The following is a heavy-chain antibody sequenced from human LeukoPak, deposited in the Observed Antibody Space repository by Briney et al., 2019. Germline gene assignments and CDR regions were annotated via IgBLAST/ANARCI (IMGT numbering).Heavy chain of an antibody. V-gene: IGHV1-3*02. CDR1: GYSFTNYA. Sequence: ASVKVSYKASGYSFTNYALHWVRQAPGQRLEWMGWTNGATGNTRFSQDFQGRLTITIDTSASTSYMELSSLRSEDTAVYYCARSPGGNARTWLDYWGQGALVTVSS. CDR2: TNGATGNT. CDR3: ARSPGGNARTWLDY. D-gene: IGHD4-23*01. J-gene: IGHJ4*02.